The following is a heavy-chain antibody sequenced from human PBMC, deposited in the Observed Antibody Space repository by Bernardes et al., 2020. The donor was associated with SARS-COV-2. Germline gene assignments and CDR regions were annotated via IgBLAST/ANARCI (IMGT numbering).Heavy chain of an antibody. CDR1: DDAISSGSFY. CDR2: ISASGST. J-gene: IGHJ4*02. D-gene: IGHD6-19*01. Sequence: TLSLTCAVSDDAISSGSFYWSWIRQPAGKGLEWVGRISASGSTNYNPSLKSRVTMSVDTSKNQFALKLTSVTAADTAVYYCARDGRISVPGTDYFDFWGQRILVTVSS. CDR3: ARDGRISVPGTDYFDF. V-gene: IGHV4-61*02.